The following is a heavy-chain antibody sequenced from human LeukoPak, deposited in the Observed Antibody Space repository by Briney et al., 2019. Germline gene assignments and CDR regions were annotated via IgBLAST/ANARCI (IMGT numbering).Heavy chain of an antibody. D-gene: IGHD3-22*01. CDR1: GFTFSSYA. CDR3: ARDWGAYYHFFDY. Sequence: PGRSLRLSCAASGFTFSSYAMSWVRQAPGKGLEWVGNIKQDGSERNYVDSVKGRFTISRDNAKKSLYLQINSLRAEDTAVYYCARDWGAYYHFFDYWGQGTLVTVSS. J-gene: IGHJ4*02. V-gene: IGHV3-7*01. CDR2: IKQDGSER.